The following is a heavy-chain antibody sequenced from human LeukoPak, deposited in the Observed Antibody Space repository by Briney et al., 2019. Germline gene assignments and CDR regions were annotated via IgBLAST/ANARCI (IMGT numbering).Heavy chain of an antibody. J-gene: IGHJ4*02. Sequence: GRSLRLSCAVSGFTFSSYGMHWVRQAPGKGLEWVAVISYDGSNKYYADSVKGRFTISRDNSKNTLYLQMNSLRAEDTAVYYCAKDLNIAVAGDFDYWGQGTLVTVSS. CDR1: GFTFSSYG. D-gene: IGHD6-19*01. CDR2: ISYDGSNK. CDR3: AKDLNIAVAGDFDY. V-gene: IGHV3-30*18.